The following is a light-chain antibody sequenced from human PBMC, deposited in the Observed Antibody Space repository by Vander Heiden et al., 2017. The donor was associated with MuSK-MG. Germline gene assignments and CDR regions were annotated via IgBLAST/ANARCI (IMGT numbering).Light chain of an antibody. J-gene: IGKJ1*01. Sequence: DIQLTHSPSTLSASVGDRVTITCRASQSISSWLAWYQQKPGKAPKLLIYKASSLESGVPSRFSGSGSGTEFTLTISSLQPDDFATYYCQQDSNFPCTFGQGTKVXIK. V-gene: IGKV1-5*03. CDR2: KAS. CDR3: QQDSNFPCT. CDR1: QSISSW.